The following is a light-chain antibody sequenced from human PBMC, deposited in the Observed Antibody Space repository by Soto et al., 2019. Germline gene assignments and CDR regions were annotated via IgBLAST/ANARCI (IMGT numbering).Light chain of an antibody. Sequence: DIQMTQSPPSVSVSVGDRVTITCRASQGIDNWLAWYQQKPGKAPKLLMHGSSNLESGVPSRFSGSRSGTDFTLTISSLQPEDFATYYCQQAKDFPLTFGGGTKVEIK. CDR1: QGIDNW. J-gene: IGKJ4*01. CDR2: GSS. V-gene: IGKV1-12*01. CDR3: QQAKDFPLT.